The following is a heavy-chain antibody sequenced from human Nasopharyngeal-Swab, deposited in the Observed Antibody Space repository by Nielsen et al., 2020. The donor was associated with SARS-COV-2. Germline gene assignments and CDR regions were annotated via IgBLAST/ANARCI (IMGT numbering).Heavy chain of an antibody. D-gene: IGHD1-26*01. Sequence: GGSLRLSCAASGFTFSNAWMSWVRQAPGKGLEWVGRIKSKTDGGTTDYAAPVKGRFTISRDDSKNTLYLQMNSLKTEDTAVYYCTIGGRWELRPIDYWGQGTLVTVSS. V-gene: IGHV3-15*01. CDR2: IKSKTDGGTT. J-gene: IGHJ4*02. CDR3: TIGGRWELRPIDY. CDR1: GFTFSNAW.